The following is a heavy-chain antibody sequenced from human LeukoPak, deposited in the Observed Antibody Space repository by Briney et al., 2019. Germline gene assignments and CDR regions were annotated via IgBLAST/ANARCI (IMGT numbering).Heavy chain of an antibody. CDR2: IRSSSSYI. Sequence: GGSLRLSCAASGFTFSSYSMNWVRQAPGKGLEWVSSIRSSSSYIYYADSVKGRFTISRDNAKNSLYLQMNSLRADDTAVYYCARDRGGINSQTDFDYWGRGTLVTVSS. D-gene: IGHD6-13*01. CDR3: ARDRGGINSQTDFDY. CDR1: GFTFSSYS. V-gene: IGHV3-21*01. J-gene: IGHJ4*02.